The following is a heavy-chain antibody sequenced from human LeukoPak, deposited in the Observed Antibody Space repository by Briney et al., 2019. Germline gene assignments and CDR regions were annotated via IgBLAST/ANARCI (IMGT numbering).Heavy chain of an antibody. Sequence: GGSLRLSXAASGFAFSNYAMSWVRQAPGKGLEWVSSLSGGGDSRYYADSVMGRFTISRDNSKNTLYLQMNSLRAEDTAVYYCAKAVRSMVTGGGYFDSWGQGTLVTVSS. V-gene: IGHV3-23*01. CDR3: AKAVRSMVTGGGYFDS. J-gene: IGHJ4*02. D-gene: IGHD3-10*01. CDR2: LSGGGDSR. CDR1: GFAFSNYA.